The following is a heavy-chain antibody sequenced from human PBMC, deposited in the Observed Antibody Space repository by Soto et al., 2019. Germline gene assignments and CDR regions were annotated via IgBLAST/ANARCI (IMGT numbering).Heavy chain of an antibody. Sequence: GGSLRLSCAASGFTFRGHWMTWVRRAPGKGLEWVATIDQFGTEKYYVDSVRGRFIISRDNTENSLKLSSVTAADTAVYYCARGSGDFWKRGGMDVWGQGTTVTVSS. J-gene: IGHJ6*02. D-gene: IGHD3-3*01. CDR3: ARGSGDFWKRGGMDV. CDR1: GFTFRGHW. V-gene: IGHV3-7*01. CDR2: IDQFGTEK.